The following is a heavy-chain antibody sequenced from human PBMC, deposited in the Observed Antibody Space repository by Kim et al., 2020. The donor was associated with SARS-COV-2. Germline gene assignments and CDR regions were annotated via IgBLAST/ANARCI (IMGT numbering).Heavy chain of an antibody. V-gene: IGHV1-8*01. CDR2: INPNSGNT. D-gene: IGHD3-10*01. CDR3: ARGRGRGVKGDGFDI. CDR1: GYTFTSND. J-gene: IGHJ3*02. Sequence: ASVKVSCKASGYTFTSNDINWMRQATGQGLEWLGWINPNSGNTGYAQKFQGRVTLTRDTSIGTTYMELSSQRSEDTAVYYCARGRGRGVKGDGFDIWGQGTMVTVSP.